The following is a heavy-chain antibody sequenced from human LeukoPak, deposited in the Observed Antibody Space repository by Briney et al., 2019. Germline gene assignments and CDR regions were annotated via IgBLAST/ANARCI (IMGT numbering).Heavy chain of an antibody. CDR3: ANDWGDSGYDPFDY. V-gene: IGHV3-30*02. D-gene: IGHD5-12*01. Sequence: GGSLRLSCAASGLTFSSYGMHWVRQAPGKGLEWVAFIRYDGSNKYYADSVKGRFTISRDNPKNTLYLQMNSLRAEDTAVYYCANDWGDSGYDPFDYWGQGTLVTVSS. J-gene: IGHJ4*02. CDR1: GLTFSSYG. CDR2: IRYDGSNK.